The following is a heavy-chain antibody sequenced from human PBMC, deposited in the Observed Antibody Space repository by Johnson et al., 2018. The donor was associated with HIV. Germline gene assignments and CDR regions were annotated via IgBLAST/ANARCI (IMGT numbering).Heavy chain of an antibody. CDR2: IRYDGSNE. CDR1: GITFSNYG. V-gene: IGHV3-30*02. Sequence: QMHLVESGGGVVRPGGSLRLSCAASGITFSNYGMHWVRQAPGKGLEWVAFIRYDGSNEYYADSVKGRFTISRDNSKNTLYLQMNSLRVGDTAMYFCAKDLPTTTVTTRPVNFNIWGQGTMVTVSS. CDR3: AKDLPTTTVTTRPVNFNI. D-gene: IGHD4-17*01. J-gene: IGHJ3*02.